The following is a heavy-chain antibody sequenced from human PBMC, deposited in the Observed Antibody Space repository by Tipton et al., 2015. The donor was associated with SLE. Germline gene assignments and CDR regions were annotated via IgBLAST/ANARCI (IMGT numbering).Heavy chain of an antibody. CDR1: GGSFSGYY. CDR2: INHSGST. V-gene: IGHV4-34*01. J-gene: IGHJ4*02. Sequence: TLSLTCAVYGGSFSGYYWTWIRQPPGKGLEWTGEINHSGSTNYNPSLKSRVTISLDTSKNQFSLKLSSVTAADTAVYYCAREERAFDYWGQGTLVTVSS. CDR3: AREERAFDY.